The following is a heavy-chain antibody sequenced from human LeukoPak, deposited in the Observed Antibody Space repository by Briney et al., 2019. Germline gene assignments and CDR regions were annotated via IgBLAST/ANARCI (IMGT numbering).Heavy chain of an antibody. V-gene: IGHV3-9*01. J-gene: IGHJ4*02. CDR2: ISWNSGSI. CDR1: GFTFDDYA. Sequence: GGSLRLSCAASGFTFDDYAMHWVRQAPGKGLEWVSGISWNSGSIGYADSVEGRFTISRDNSKNTLYLQMNSLRAEDTAIYYCAKKWGFDYWGQGTLVTVFS. CDR3: AKKWGFDY. D-gene: IGHD2-8*01.